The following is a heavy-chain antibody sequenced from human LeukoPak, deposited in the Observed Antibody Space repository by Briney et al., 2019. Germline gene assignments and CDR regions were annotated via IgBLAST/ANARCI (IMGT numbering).Heavy chain of an antibody. CDR3: AKDFSYYGSSGSGPDY. D-gene: IGHD3-22*01. CDR1: GFTFSSYG. Sequence: PGGSLRLSCAASGFTFSSYGMHWVRQAPGKGLEWVAVIWYDGSNKYYADSVKGRFTISRDNSKNTLYLQMNSLRAEDTAGYYCAKDFSYYGSSGSGPDYWGQGTLVTVSS. V-gene: IGHV3-33*06. CDR2: IWYDGSNK. J-gene: IGHJ4*02.